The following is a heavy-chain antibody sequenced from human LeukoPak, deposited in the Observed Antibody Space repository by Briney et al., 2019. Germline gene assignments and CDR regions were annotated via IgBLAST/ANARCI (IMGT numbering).Heavy chain of an antibody. CDR2: ISYKGSNN. J-gene: IGHJ4*02. CDR3: AKVGLTVTTILDYFPS. Sequence: PGGSLRLSCAASLFIFSSYGMHWVREAPGKGLEWVALISYKGSNNYYADSVKGRLTISRDNSKNTLYLQMNSRSGEHRPVFYCAKVGLTVTTILDYFPSWGQGTLVPVPS. D-gene: IGHD4-11*01. V-gene: IGHV3-30*18. CDR1: LFIFSSYG.